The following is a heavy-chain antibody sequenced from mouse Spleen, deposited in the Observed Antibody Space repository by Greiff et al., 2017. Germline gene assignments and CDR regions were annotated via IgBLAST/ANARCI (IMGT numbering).Heavy chain of an antibody. CDR3: ARSPPYGNYWYFDV. CDR1: GFTFSDYY. Sequence: EVKLMESGGGLVKPGGSLKLSCAASGFTFSDYYMYWVRQTPEKRLEWVATISDGGSYTYYPDSVKGRFTISRDNAKNNLYLQMSSLKSEDTAMYYCARSPPYGNYWYFDVWGAGTTVTVSS. CDR2: ISDGGSYT. V-gene: IGHV5-4*02. D-gene: IGHD2-10*02. J-gene: IGHJ1*01.